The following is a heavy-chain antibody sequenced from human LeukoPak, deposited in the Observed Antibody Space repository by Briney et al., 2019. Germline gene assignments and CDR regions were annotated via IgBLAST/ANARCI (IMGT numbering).Heavy chain of an antibody. Sequence: PGGSLRLSCATSGFTFNTVAMTWVRQAPGKGLEWVSAISRSGDTFEDSVKGRFIISRDNSKNTLYLQMNSLRAEDTAVYYCARVPFGSGSYSTLDYWGQGTLVTVSS. D-gene: IGHD3-10*01. CDR1: GFTFNTVA. CDR3: ARVPFGSGSYSTLDY. J-gene: IGHJ4*02. V-gene: IGHV3-23*01. CDR2: ISRSGDT.